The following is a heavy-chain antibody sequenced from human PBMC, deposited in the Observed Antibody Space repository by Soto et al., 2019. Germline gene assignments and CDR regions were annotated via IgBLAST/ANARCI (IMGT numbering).Heavy chain of an antibody. D-gene: IGHD1-26*01. CDR2: INPSGGST. Sequence: ASVKVSCKAAGYTFTSYYMHWVRQAPGQGLEWMGIINPSGGSTSYAQKFQGRVTMTRDTSTSTVYMELSSLRSEDTAVYYCARSLLSGSYRIDNWFDPWGQGPLVTVSS. V-gene: IGHV1-46*01. CDR1: GYTFTSYY. J-gene: IGHJ5*02. CDR3: ARSLLSGSYRIDNWFDP.